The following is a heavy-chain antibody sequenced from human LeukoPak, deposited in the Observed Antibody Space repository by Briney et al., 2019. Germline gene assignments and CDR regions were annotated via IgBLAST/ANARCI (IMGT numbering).Heavy chain of an antibody. CDR2: IIPIFGTA. CDR3: AREGGGSEHFGGAFDI. V-gene: IGHV1-69*13. CDR1: GATFSSYA. J-gene: IGHJ3*02. Sequence: SVKLSCTASGATFSSYAISWVRQAPGPGLEWMGGIIPIFGTANYAQKFQGRVTITADESTSTAYMELSSLRAEDTAVYYCAREGGGSEHFGGAFDIWGQGTMVTVSS. D-gene: IGHD1-26*01.